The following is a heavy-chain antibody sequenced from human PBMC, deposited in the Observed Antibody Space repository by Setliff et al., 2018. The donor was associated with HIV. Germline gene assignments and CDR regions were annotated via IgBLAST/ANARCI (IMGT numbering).Heavy chain of an antibody. CDR2: ISSSSSTI. Sequence: PGGSLRLSCAASGFTFSSYSMNWVRQAPGKGLEWVSYISSSSSTIYYADSVKGRFTISRDNAKNSLYLQMNSLRAEDTAVYYCARENWGFDYWGQGTLVTVSS. CDR3: ARENWGFDY. D-gene: IGHD7-27*01. CDR1: GFTFSSYS. J-gene: IGHJ4*02. V-gene: IGHV3-48*01.